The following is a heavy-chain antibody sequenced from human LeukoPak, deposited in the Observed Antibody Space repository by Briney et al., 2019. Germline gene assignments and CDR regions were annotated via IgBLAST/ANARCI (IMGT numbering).Heavy chain of an antibody. V-gene: IGHV4-39*07. Sequence: PSETLSLTCTVSGGSISSSSYYWGWIRQPPGKGLEWIGSIYYSGSTYYNPSLKSRVTISVDTSKNQFSLKLSSVTAADTAAYYCARVWRGSYLFDYWGQGTLVTVSS. D-gene: IGHD1-26*01. CDR3: ARVWRGSYLFDY. CDR2: IYYSGST. CDR1: GGSISSSSYY. J-gene: IGHJ4*02.